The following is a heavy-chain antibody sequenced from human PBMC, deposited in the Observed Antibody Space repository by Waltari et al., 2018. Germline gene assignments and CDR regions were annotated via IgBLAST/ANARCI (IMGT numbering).Heavy chain of an antibody. J-gene: IGHJ6*02. CDR3: ARDGYDFWSGYYYYGMDV. CDR1: GYTFTGYY. CDR2: INPNSGGT. Sequence: QVQLVQSGAEVKKPGASVKVSCKASGYTFTGYYMHWVRQAPGQRLEWMGRINPNSGGTNYAQKFQGRVTMTRDTSISTAYMELSRRRSDDTAVYYCARDGYDFWSGYYYYGMDVWGQGTTVTVSS. D-gene: IGHD3-3*01. V-gene: IGHV1-2*06.